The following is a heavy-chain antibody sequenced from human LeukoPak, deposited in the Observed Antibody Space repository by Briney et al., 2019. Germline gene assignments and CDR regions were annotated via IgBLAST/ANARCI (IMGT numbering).Heavy chain of an antibody. D-gene: IGHD2-2*01. CDR2: IYYSGGT. Sequence: SETPSLTCSVSGGSSSSSSYYWGWIRQPPGRGLGWIGIIYYSGGTYYNPSFKSRVTISVDTSKNQCSLTLSSVTAADTAVYYCAREGEHCSSTSCYRNVNWFDPSGPGTLVTASS. CDR1: GGSSSSSSYY. CDR3: AREGEHCSSTSCYRNVNWFDP. J-gene: IGHJ5*02. V-gene: IGHV4-39*07.